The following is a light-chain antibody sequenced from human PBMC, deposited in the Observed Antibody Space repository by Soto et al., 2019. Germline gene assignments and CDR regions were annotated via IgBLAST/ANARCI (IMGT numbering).Light chain of an antibody. CDR1: QSVSSN. CDR2: GAS. V-gene: IGKV3-15*01. CDR3: QQYNNWPPGKYT. J-gene: IGKJ2*01. Sequence: EIMMTQSPATLSVSPGERATLSCRASQSVSSNLACYQQKPGQAPRLLIYGASTRATGIPARFTVSGSGTEFTLTISSLQSEYFAVYYCQQYNNWPPGKYTFGQGTKLEIK.